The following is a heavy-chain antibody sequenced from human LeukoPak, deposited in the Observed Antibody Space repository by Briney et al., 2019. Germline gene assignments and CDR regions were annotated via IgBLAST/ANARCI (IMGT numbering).Heavy chain of an antibody. D-gene: IGHD6-19*01. J-gene: IGHJ4*02. Sequence: GGSLRLSCAASGFTFSSYWMSWVRQAPGKGLEWVANIKEDGSEKYYVDSVKGRFTISREIAKNSLYLQMNSLRDGDTAVYYCVRASRGWYYFDYWGQGTLVTVSS. CDR1: GFTFSSYW. CDR2: IKEDGSEK. V-gene: IGHV3-7*02. CDR3: VRASRGWYYFDY.